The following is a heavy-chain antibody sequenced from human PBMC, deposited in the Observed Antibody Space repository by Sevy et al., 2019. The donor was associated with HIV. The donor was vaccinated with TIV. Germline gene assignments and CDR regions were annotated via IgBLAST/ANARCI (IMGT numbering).Heavy chain of an antibody. D-gene: IGHD6-19*01. V-gene: IGHV3-33*01. CDR2: IWYDGSNK. J-gene: IGHJ6*02. CDR3: ARDFRGSGWYREYYYGMDV. CDR1: GFTFSSYG. Sequence: GGSLRLSCAASGFTFSSYGMHWVRQAPGKGLEWVAVIWYDGSNKYYADSVKGRFTIPRDNSKNTLYLQMNSLRAEDTAVYYCARDFRGSGWYREYYYGMDVWGQGTTVTVSS.